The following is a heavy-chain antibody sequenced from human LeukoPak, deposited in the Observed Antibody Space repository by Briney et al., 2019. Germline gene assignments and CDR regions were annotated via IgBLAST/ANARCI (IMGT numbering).Heavy chain of an antibody. CDR2: ISSSCEYI. CDR1: GFTFSSYM. Sequence: GGSLRLSCAASGFTFSSYMMTWVRQAPGKGLEWVSAISSSCEYIYYVDSVKGRFSISRDNAKNSLYLRMNGLRVEDTAVYYCARAQRDYGPDYWGQGTLVTVSS. D-gene: IGHD3-10*01. J-gene: IGHJ4*02. CDR3: ARAQRDYGPDY. V-gene: IGHV3-21*01.